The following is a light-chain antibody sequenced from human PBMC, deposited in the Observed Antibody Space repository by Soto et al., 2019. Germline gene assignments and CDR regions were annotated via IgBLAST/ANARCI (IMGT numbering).Light chain of an antibody. CDR1: ERVSSY. V-gene: IGKV3-11*01. CDR3: QHRSL. J-gene: IGKJ4*01. Sequence: EIVLTQSPGTLSLSPGERATLSCRASERVSSYLAWYHQKPGQAPRLLIYDSSKRATGIPARFNGSGSETDFTLTISSLEPEDFAVYYCQHRSLFSGGTKVEIK. CDR2: DSS.